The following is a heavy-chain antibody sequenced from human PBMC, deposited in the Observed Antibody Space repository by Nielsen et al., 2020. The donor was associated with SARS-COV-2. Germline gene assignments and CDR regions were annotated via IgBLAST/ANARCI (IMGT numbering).Heavy chain of an antibody. V-gene: IGHV3-23*01. J-gene: IGHJ4*02. CDR3: AKHEGED. CDR1: GFTFSNFV. Sequence: GGSLRLSCAASGFTFSNFVMNWVRQAPGKGLEWVSAISESGGATYYTDSVKGRFTISRDNSRNTLYLEMNSLRADDTAVYYCAKHEGEDWGQGTLVTVSS. CDR2: ISESGGAT. D-gene: IGHD3-10*01.